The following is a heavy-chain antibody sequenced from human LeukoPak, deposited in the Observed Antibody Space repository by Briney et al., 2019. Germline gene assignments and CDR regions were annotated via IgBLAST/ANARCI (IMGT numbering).Heavy chain of an antibody. Sequence: GGSLRLSCAAPGITFSNYNMNWVRQASGKGLEWISAITSSSSYTFYADSVKGRFTISRDNAQNSLYLQMNSLRVEDTAIYYCARDPYNGAYSEGYYYYYMDVWGKGTTVTVSS. V-gene: IGHV3-21*01. CDR1: GITFSNYN. CDR3: ARDPYNGAYSEGYYYYYMDV. J-gene: IGHJ6*03. CDR2: ITSSSSYT. D-gene: IGHD1-1*01.